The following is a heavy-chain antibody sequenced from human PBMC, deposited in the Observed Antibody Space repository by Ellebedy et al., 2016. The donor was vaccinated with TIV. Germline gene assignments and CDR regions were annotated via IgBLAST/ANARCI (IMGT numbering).Heavy chain of an antibody. CDR1: GYSISSGYY. D-gene: IGHD6-13*01. J-gene: IGHJ4*02. CDR2: IYHSGST. CDR3: ARDRPGDSSLDY. V-gene: IGHV4-38-2*02. Sequence: MPSETLSLTCTVSGYSISSGYYWGWIRQPPGKGLEWIGSIYHSGSTYYNPSLKSRVTISVDTSKNQFSLKLTSVTAADTAVYYCARDRPGDSSLDYWGQGTLVAVSS.